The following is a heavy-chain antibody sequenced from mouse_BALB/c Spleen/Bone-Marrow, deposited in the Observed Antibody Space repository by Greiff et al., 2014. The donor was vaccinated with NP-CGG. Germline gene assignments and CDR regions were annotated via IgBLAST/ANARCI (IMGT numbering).Heavy chain of an antibody. CDR3: AREGSRLRGYFDV. J-gene: IGHJ1*01. CDR1: GYTFTSYW. Sequence: QVQLQQPGAELVKPGASVKLSCKTSGYTFTSYWIQWVKQRPGQGLGWIGEIFPGTGTTYYNEKFKGKATLTIDTSSSTAYMQLSSLTSEDSAVYFCAREGSRLRGYFDVRGAGTTVTVSS. V-gene: IGHV1S132*01. CDR2: IFPGTGTT. D-gene: IGHD1-1*01.